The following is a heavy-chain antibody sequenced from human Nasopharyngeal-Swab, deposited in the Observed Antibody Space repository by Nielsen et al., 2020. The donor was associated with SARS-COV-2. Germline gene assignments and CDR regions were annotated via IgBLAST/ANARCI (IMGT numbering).Heavy chain of an antibody. D-gene: IGHD2-15*01. CDR1: GGSFRGYY. J-gene: IGHJ5*02. CDR3: ARVADCSGGSCDGWFDP. Sequence: SETLSLTCAVYGGSFRGYYWSWIRQPPGKGLEWIGEINHSGSTNYNPSLKSRVTISVDTSKNQYSLKLSSVTAADTAVYYCARVADCSGGSCDGWFDPWGQGTLVTVSS. CDR2: INHSGST. V-gene: IGHV4-34*01.